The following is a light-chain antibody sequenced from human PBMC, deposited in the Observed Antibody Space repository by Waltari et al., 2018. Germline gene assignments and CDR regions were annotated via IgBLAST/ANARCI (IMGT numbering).Light chain of an antibody. V-gene: IGKV2-28*01. CDR1: QSLVHTNGYNY. CDR3: MQALQIPWT. J-gene: IGKJ1*01. CDR2: LGS. Sequence: DIVMTQSPLSLPVTPGEPASISCRASQSLVHTNGYNYLDWYLQKPGQSPQLLIYLGSNRASGVPDRFSGSGSGTDFTLKISSVEAEDVGVYYCMQALQIPWTFGQGTKVEIK.